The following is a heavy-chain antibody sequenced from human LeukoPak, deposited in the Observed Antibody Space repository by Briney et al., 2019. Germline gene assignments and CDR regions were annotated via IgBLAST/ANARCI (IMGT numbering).Heavy chain of an antibody. Sequence: ASVKVSCKASGGTFSSYAISWVRQAPGQGLEWMGRIIPILGIANYAQKFQGRVTITADKSTSTAYMELSSLRSEDTAVYYCATYPYYDNGVGNVAYNDAFDIWGQGTMVTVSS. V-gene: IGHV1-69*04. J-gene: IGHJ3*02. CDR3: ATYPYYDNGVGNVAYNDAFDI. D-gene: IGHD3-9*01. CDR2: IIPILGIA. CDR1: GGTFSSYA.